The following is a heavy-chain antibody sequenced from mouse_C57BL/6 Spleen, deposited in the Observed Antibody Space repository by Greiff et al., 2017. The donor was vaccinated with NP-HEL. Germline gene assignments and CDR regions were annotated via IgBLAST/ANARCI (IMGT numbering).Heavy chain of an antibody. Sequence: EVQLQQSGPVLVKPGASVKMSCTASGYTFTDYYMNWVKQSHGKSLEWIGVINPYNGGTSYNQKFKGKATLTVDKSSSTAYMELNSLTSEDSAVYYCAQTGPWFAYWGQGTLVTVSA. CDR1: GYTFTDYY. V-gene: IGHV1-19*01. D-gene: IGHD4-1*01. CDR2: INPYNGGT. CDR3: AQTGPWFAY. J-gene: IGHJ3*01.